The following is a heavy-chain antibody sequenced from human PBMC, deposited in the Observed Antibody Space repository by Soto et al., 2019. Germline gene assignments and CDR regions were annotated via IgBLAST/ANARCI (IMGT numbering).Heavy chain of an antibody. CDR2: ISSSSSTI. Sequence: PGGSLILSCAASGFTFSSYSMSWVRQALGKGLEWVSYISSSSSTIYYADSVKGRFTISRDNAKNSLYLQMNSLRDEDTAVYYCASLYSSGRYKISDYWGQGTLGSVSS. CDR1: GFTFSSYS. V-gene: IGHV3-48*02. J-gene: IGHJ4*02. CDR3: ASLYSSGRYKISDY. D-gene: IGHD3-10*01.